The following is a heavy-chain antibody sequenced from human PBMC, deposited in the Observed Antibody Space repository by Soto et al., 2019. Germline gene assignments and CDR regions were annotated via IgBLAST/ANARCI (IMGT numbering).Heavy chain of an antibody. D-gene: IGHD2-21*01. CDR3: ARGDWSTRFDY. V-gene: IGHV4-34*01. CDR2: INHSGST. Sequence: QVQLQQWGAGLLKPSETLSLTCAVYGGSFSGYYWSWIRQPPGKGLEWIGEINHSGSTNYNPSLKSRVTISVDTSKNQFSLTLSSVTAADTAVYYCARGDWSTRFDYWGQGTLVTVSS. CDR1: GGSFSGYY. J-gene: IGHJ4*02.